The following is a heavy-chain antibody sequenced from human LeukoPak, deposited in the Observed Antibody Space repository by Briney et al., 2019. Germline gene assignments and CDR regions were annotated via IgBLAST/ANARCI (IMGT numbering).Heavy chain of an antibody. J-gene: IGHJ4*02. D-gene: IGHD2-2*01. CDR3: ARGRNPVVVPAAPTNYFDY. Sequence: SETLSLTCAVYGGSFSGYYWSWIRQPPGKGLEWIGEINHSGSTNYNPSLKSRVTISVDTSKNQFSLKLSSVTAADTAVYYCARGRNPVVVPAAPTNYFDYWGQGTLVTVSP. CDR2: INHSGST. CDR1: GGSFSGYY. V-gene: IGHV4-34*01.